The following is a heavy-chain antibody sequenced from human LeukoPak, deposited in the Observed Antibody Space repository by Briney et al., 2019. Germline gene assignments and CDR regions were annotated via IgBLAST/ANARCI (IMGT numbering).Heavy chain of an antibody. V-gene: IGHV1-2*02. CDR3: ANYYDSSSYYYYH. Sequence: ASVKVSCKASGYTFTGYYIHWVRQAPGQGLEWMGWINPNSGGTNYAQKFQGRVTITRDTSISTAYMELTRLTSDDTAVYYCANYYDSSSYYYYHWGQGTLVTVSS. CDR1: GYTFTGYY. CDR2: INPNSGGT. D-gene: IGHD3-22*01. J-gene: IGHJ5*02.